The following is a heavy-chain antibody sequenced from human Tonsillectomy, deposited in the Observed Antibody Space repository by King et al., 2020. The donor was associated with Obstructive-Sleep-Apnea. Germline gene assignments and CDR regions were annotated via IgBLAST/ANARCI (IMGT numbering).Heavy chain of an antibody. CDR3: ARGTNGLVDY. CDR1: GYTFTTYG. J-gene: IGHJ4*02. D-gene: IGHD2-8*01. V-gene: IGHV1-18*04. Sequence: QLVQSGPEVKKPGASVTVSCKPSGYTFTTYGISWVRQAPGQGLEWMAWISGYSGDTNYAQKLQGRVNMTRDTSTSTAYMELRGLRSDDTAMYFCARGTNGLVDYWGQGTLVTVSS. CDR2: ISGYSGDT.